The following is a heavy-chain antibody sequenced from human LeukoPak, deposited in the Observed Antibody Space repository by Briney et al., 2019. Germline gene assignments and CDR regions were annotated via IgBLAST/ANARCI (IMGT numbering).Heavy chain of an antibody. Sequence: SETLSLTCTVSGGSISSSSYYWGWLRQPPGKGLEWIGSIYYSGSTYYNPSLKSRVTISVDTSKNQFSLKLSSVTAADTAVYYCARGFTFGGVIVDYWGQGTLVTVSS. CDR1: GGSISSSSYY. CDR2: IYYSGST. CDR3: ARGFTFGGVIVDY. D-gene: IGHD3-16*02. J-gene: IGHJ4*02. V-gene: IGHV4-39*01.